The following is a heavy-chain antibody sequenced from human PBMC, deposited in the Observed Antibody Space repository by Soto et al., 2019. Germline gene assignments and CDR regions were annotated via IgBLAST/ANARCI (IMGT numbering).Heavy chain of an antibody. V-gene: IGHV3-30-3*01. CDR3: AREDAVTPYYYYYGMDV. CDR1: GFTFSSYA. D-gene: IGHD4-4*01. J-gene: IGHJ6*02. Sequence: QVQLVESGGGVVQPGRSLRLSCAASGFTFSSYAMHWVRQAPGKGLEWVAVISYDGSNKYYADSVKGRFTISRDNSKNTLYLQMNSLRAEDTAVYYCAREDAVTPYYYYYGMDVWGQGTTVTVSS. CDR2: ISYDGSNK.